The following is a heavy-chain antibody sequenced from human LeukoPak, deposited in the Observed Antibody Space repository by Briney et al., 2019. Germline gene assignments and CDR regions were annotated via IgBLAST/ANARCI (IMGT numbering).Heavy chain of an antibody. CDR3: ARGSFDY. CDR1: GGSISGYY. V-gene: IGHV4-59*12. CDR2: IYYSGTT. Sequence: SETLSLTCTVSGGSISGYYWSWIRQPPGKGLEWIGYIYYSGTTNYNPSLKSRVSISLDTSKNQFSLKLSSVTAADTAVYYCARGSFDYWGQGTLVTVSS. J-gene: IGHJ4*02.